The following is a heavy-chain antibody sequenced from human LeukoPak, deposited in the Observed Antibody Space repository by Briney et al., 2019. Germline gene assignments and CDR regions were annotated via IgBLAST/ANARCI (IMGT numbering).Heavy chain of an antibody. CDR1: GFTFDDYA. J-gene: IGHJ3*02. Sequence: PGGSLRLSCAASGFTFDDYAMHWVRQAPGKGLEWVSLISWDGGSTYYADSVKGRFTISRDNSKNSLYLQMNSLRAEDTALYYCAMVGEGDAFGIWGQGTMVTVSS. D-gene: IGHD3-16*01. CDR3: AMVGEGDAFGI. V-gene: IGHV3-43D*03. CDR2: ISWDGGST.